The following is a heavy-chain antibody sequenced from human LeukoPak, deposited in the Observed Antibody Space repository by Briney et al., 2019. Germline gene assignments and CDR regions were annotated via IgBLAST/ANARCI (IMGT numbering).Heavy chain of an antibody. V-gene: IGHV1-69*13. CDR1: GGTLSSYA. CDR2: IIPIFGTA. CDR3: AREEYYDSSGYYYIYFDY. D-gene: IGHD3-22*01. Sequence: ASVKVSCKASGGTLSSYAISWVRQAPGQGLEWMGGIIPIFGTANYAQKFQGRVTITADESTSTAYMELSSLRSEDTAVYYCAREEYYDSSGYYYIYFDYWGQGTLVTVSS. J-gene: IGHJ4*02.